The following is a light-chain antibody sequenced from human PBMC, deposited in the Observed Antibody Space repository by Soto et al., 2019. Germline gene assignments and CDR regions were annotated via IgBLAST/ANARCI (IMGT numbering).Light chain of an antibody. CDR1: SSDVGGYNY. CDR3: CSYTSSSPYV. V-gene: IGLV2-14*01. Sequence: QSALTQPASVSGSPRQSITISCTGTSSDVGGYNYVSWYQQHPGKAPKLMIYDVSNRPSGVSNRFSGSKSGNTASLTISGLQAEDEADYYCCSYTSSSPYVFGTGTKLTVL. J-gene: IGLJ1*01. CDR2: DVS.